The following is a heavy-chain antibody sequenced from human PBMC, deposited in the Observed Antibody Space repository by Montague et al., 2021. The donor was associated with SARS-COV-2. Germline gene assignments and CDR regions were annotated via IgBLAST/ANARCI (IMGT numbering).Heavy chain of an antibody. Sequence: TLSLTCTVSGGSISSGGYYWSWIRQHPGKGLEWIGDIYYSGSTYYNPSLKSRVTISVDTSKNQFSLKLSSVTAADTAVYYCARDGRRTTVTPRGVITLHYFDYWGQGTLVTVSS. CDR2: IYYSGST. D-gene: IGHD4-17*01. CDR3: ARDGRRTTVTPRGVITLHYFDY. CDR1: GGSISSGGYY. V-gene: IGHV4-31*03. J-gene: IGHJ4*02.